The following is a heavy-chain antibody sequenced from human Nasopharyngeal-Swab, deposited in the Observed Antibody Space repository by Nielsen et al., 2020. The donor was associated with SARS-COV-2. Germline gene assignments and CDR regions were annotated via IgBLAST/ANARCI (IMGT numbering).Heavy chain of an antibody. D-gene: IGHD1-26*01. CDR2: INPAGSTT. V-gene: IGHV3-74*01. J-gene: IGHJ4*02. CDR3: TRAGSYRFDY. Sequence: GESLKISCAPSGFTFSDYWMHWVRQAPGKGLVWVSRINPAGSTTDYEESVRGRFTISRDNAKNTLYLQMNSLTVEDSAVYFCTRAGSYRFDYWGQGTLVTVSS. CDR1: GFTFSDYW.